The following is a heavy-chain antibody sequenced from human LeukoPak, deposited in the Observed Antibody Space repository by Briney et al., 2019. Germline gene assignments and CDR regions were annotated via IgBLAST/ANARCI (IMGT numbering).Heavy chain of an antibody. Sequence: AGGSLRLSCAVSGFTFSNFWMSWVRQAPGKGLVWVSRINSDGSSTSYADSVKGRFTISRDNAKNTLYLQMNSLRAEDTAVYYCARAGPPLSYYDFWSGYYNWFDPWGQGTLVTVSS. CDR3: ARAGPPLSYYDFWSGYYNWFDP. CDR1: GFTFSNFW. J-gene: IGHJ5*02. CDR2: INSDGSST. D-gene: IGHD3-3*01. V-gene: IGHV3-74*01.